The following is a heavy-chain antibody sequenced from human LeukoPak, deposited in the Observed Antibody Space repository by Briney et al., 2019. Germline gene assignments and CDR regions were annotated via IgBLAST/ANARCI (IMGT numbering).Heavy chain of an antibody. J-gene: IGHJ4*02. CDR3: AKEFSGYLASFEY. D-gene: IGHD3-22*01. V-gene: IGHV3-30*18. CDR1: GFTFSSYG. Sequence: AAGSLRLSCAASGFTFSSYGMHWVRQAPGKGLEWVAMTPFDGSYKNYADSVKGRFTISRDNSKNRLYLQMNSLRAEDTAVYYCAKEFSGYLASFEYWGQGTLVTVSS. CDR2: TPFDGSYK.